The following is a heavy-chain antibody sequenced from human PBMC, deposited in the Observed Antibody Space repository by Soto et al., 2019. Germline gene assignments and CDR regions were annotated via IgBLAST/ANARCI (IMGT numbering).Heavy chain of an antibody. V-gene: IGHV3-7*01. CDR2: IKQDGSEK. Sequence: GGSLRLSCAASGFTFSSYWMSWVRQAPGKGLEWEANIKQDGSEKYYVDSVKGRFTISRDNAKNSLYLQMNSLRAEDTAVYYCARDAVRTYYDFWSGYYSPFYYYYYGMDVWGQGTTVTVSS. D-gene: IGHD3-3*01. J-gene: IGHJ6*02. CDR3: ARDAVRTYYDFWSGYYSPFYYYYYGMDV. CDR1: GFTFSSYW.